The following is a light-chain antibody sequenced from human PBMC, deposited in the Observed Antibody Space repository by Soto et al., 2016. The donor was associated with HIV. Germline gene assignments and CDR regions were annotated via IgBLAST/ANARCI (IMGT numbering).Light chain of an antibody. J-gene: IGLJ2*01. V-gene: IGLV3-21*03. CDR2: DDS. CDR1: SVGSQT. Sequence: SYVLTQPPSVSVAPGKTARITCGGSSVGSQTVHWYQQKPGQAPVLVAYDDSKRPSGIPERFSGSNSGNTATLTINRVEAGDEADYYCQVWDRSSDHVVFGGGDQVDRP. CDR3: QVWDRSSDHVV.